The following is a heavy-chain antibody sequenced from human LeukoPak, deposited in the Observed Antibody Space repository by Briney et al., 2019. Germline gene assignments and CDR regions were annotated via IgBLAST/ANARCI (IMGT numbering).Heavy chain of an antibody. V-gene: IGHV4-34*01. CDR3: ARREVYSNYGYFDY. Sequence: SETLSLTCAVYGGSFSGYYWSWIRQPPGKGLEWIGEINHSGSTNYNPSLKSRVTISVDTSKNQFSLKLSSVTAADTAVYYCARREVYSNYGYFDYWGQGTLVTVSS. CDR1: GGSFSGYY. CDR2: INHSGST. J-gene: IGHJ4*02. D-gene: IGHD4-11*01.